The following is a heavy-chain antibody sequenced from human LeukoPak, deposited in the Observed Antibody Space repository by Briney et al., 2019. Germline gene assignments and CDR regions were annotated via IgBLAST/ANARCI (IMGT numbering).Heavy chain of an antibody. CDR3: ARDSNWNRAFDI. Sequence: PSETLSLTCTVSGGSISSYYWSWIRQPPGKGLEWIGYIYYSGSTNYNPSLKSRVTISVDTSKSQFSLKLSSVTAADTAVYYCARDSNWNRAFDIWGQGTMVTVSS. D-gene: IGHD1-20*01. J-gene: IGHJ3*02. CDR1: GGSISSYY. V-gene: IGHV4-59*01. CDR2: IYYSGST.